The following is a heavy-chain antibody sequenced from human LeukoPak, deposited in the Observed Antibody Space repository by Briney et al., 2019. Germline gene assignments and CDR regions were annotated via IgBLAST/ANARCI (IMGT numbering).Heavy chain of an antibody. CDR3: ARGPTVTTDY. V-gene: IGHV4-59*01. J-gene: IGHJ4*02. CDR2: IYHSGST. Sequence: SETLSLTCTVSGGSIRRYYLNWIRQPPGKGLEWIGYIYHSGSTNYNPSLKSRVTISVDTSKNQFSLKLSSVTAADTAVYYCARGPTVTTDYWGQGTLVTVSS. CDR1: GGSIRRYY. D-gene: IGHD4-17*01.